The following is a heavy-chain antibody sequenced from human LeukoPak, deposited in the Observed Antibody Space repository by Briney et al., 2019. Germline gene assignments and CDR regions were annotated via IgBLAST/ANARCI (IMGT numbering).Heavy chain of an antibody. V-gene: IGHV3-21*01. J-gene: IGHJ4*02. Sequence: GGSLRLSCAASGFTFSSYSMYWVRQAPGKGLEWVSSISSSTSYIYYADSVRGRFTISRDNAKNSLYLQMNSLRAEDTAVYYCASGYSSGWYPFDYWGQGTLVTVSS. CDR1: GFTFSSYS. D-gene: IGHD6-19*01. CDR3: ASGYSSGWYPFDY. CDR2: ISSSTSYI.